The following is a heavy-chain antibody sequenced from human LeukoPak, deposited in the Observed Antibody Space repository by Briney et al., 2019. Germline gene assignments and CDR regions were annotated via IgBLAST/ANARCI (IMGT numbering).Heavy chain of an antibody. D-gene: IGHD6-13*01. CDR1: GGSISSYY. Sequence: SETLSLTCTVSGGSISSYYWSWIRQPPGKGLEWIGYIYYSGGTNYNPSLKSRVTISVDTSKNQFSLKLSSVTAADTAVYYCARVVGFAAAGPMDVWGQGTTVTVSS. CDR2: IYYSGGT. J-gene: IGHJ6*02. CDR3: ARVVGFAAAGPMDV. V-gene: IGHV4-59*01.